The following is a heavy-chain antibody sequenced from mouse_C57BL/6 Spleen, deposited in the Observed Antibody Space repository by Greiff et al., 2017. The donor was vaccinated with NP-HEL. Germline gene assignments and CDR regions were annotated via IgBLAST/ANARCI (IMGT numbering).Heavy chain of an antibody. CDR3: ARLPDYYGSSYWYFDV. CDR1: GFTFSSYT. CDR2: ISGGGGNT. D-gene: IGHD1-1*01. Sequence: DVHLVESGGGLVKPGGSLKLSCAASGFTFSSYTMSWVRQTPEKRLEWVATISGGGGNTYYPDSVKGRFPISRDNAKNTLYLQMSSLRSEDTALYYCARLPDYYGSSYWYFDVWGTGTTVTVSS. J-gene: IGHJ1*03. V-gene: IGHV5-9*01.